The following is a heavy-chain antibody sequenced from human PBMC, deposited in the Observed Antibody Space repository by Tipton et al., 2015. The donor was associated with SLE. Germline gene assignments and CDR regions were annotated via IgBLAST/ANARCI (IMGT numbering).Heavy chain of an antibody. CDR2: IYYNGRT. CDR1: GGSISVYF. J-gene: IGHJ6*03. V-gene: IGHV4-59*01. D-gene: IGHD3-3*01. Sequence: TLSLTCTVSGGSISVYFWSWIRQSPGKGLEWIGNIYYNGRTDYSPSLKSRDTISLDTSRNQFSLKVSSVTAADTAVYYCARIVTYYDFWSGPGKVYYYYYMDVWGKGTTVTVSS. CDR3: ARIVTYYDFWSGPGKVYYYYYMDV.